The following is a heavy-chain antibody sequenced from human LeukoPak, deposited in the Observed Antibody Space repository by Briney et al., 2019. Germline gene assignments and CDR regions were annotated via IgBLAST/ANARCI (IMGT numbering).Heavy chain of an antibody. Sequence: GGSLRLSCAASGFTFSSYAMSWVRQAPGKGLEWVSAISGSGGSTYYADSVKGRFTISRDNSKNTLHLQMNSLRAEDTAVYYCAKEGIAAAGSRLEFDYWGQGTLVTVSS. V-gene: IGHV3-23*01. CDR3: AKEGIAAAGSRLEFDY. J-gene: IGHJ4*02. CDR1: GFTFSSYA. CDR2: ISGSGGST. D-gene: IGHD6-13*01.